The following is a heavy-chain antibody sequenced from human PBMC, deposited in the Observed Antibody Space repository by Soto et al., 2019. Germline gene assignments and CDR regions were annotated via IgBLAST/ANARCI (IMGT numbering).Heavy chain of an antibody. CDR3: ARGAAMAYYYYYGMDV. CDR2: IYYSGST. D-gene: IGHD5-18*01. Sequence: PSETQSLTCTVSDGSVGSVSYYRSWIRQPPGKGLEWIGYIYYSGSTNYNPSLKSRVTISVDTSKNQFSLKLSSVTAADTAVYYCARGAAMAYYYYYGMDVWGQGTTVTVSS. V-gene: IGHV4-61*01. J-gene: IGHJ6*02. CDR1: DGSVGSVSYY.